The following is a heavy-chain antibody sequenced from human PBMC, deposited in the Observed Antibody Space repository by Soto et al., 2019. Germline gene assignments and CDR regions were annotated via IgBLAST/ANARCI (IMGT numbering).Heavy chain of an antibody. CDR1: GYTFTSYA. CDR2: INAGNGNT. D-gene: IGHD3-3*01. J-gene: IGHJ3*02. V-gene: IGHV1-3*01. CDR3: ARQHWSGYGDAFDI. Sequence: ASVKVSCKASGYTFTSYAMHWVRQAPGQRLEWMGWINAGNGNTKYSQKFQGRVTITRDTSASTAYMELSSLRSEDTAVYYCARQHWSGYGDAFDIWGQGTMVTVSS.